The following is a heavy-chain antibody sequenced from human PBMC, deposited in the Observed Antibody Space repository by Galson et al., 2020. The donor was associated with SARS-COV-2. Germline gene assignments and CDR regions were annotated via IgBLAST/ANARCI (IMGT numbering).Heavy chain of an antibody. CDR2: IGTAGDT. D-gene: IGHD3-10*01. Sequence: GESLKISCASSGFIFSSYDMHWVRQATGKGLEWVSAIGTAGDTYYPGSVKGRFTISRENAKNSLYLQMNSLRAGDTAVYYCARGTMVRGVMGYYYYYYMDVWGKGTTVTVSS. CDR1: GFIFSSYD. J-gene: IGHJ6*03. V-gene: IGHV3-13*01. CDR3: ARGTMVRGVMGYYYYYYMDV.